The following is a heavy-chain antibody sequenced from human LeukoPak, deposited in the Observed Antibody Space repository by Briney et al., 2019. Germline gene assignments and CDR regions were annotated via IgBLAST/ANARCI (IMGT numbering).Heavy chain of an antibody. D-gene: IGHD6-19*01. CDR1: GFSFSSYN. CDR2: ITSSSSYI. V-gene: IGHV3-21*06. CDR3: ARPSNEGQWLVGQGVDY. Sequence: GGSLRLSCAASGFSFSSYNMNWVRQAPGKGPEWVSSITSSSSYIYYADSVKGRFTISRDNAKNSLYLQMNSLRAEDTAVYYCARPSNEGQWLVGQGVDYWGQGTLVTVSS. J-gene: IGHJ4*02.